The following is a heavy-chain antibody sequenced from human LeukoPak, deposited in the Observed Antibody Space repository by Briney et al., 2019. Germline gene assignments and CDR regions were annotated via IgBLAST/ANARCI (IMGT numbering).Heavy chain of an antibody. V-gene: IGHV4-4*07. CDR2: IYTSGST. Sequence: SETLSLTCTVSDASITNYYWGWIRQPAGKGLEWIGRIYTSGSTDYNPSLRSRLTISVDTSKNQFSLKLRSVTAADTAVYYCAREFKIYDGDGFCLDYWGQGTLVTVSS. CDR3: AREFKIYDGDGFCLDY. J-gene: IGHJ4*02. CDR1: DASITNYY. D-gene: IGHD3-22*01.